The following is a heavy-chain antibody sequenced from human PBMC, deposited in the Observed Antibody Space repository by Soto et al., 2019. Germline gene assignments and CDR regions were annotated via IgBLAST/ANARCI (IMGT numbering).Heavy chain of an antibody. CDR1: GFTFSSYE. D-gene: IGHD3-10*01. Sequence: EVHLVESGGGLVQPGGSLRLSCAASGFTFSSYEMNWVRQAPGKGLEWVSYISSSGSTIYYADSVKGRFTISRDNAKNSLYLQMNSLRAEDTAVYYCARTSAISGFDYWGQGTLVTVSS. J-gene: IGHJ4*02. CDR3: ARTSAISGFDY. V-gene: IGHV3-48*03. CDR2: ISSSGSTI.